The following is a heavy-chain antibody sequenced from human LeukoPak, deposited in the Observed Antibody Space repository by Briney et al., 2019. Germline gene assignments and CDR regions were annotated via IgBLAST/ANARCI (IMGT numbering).Heavy chain of an antibody. D-gene: IGHD3-3*01. CDR3: ATGGPGFLEWLPLDN. CDR1: RFTLSSYP. CDR2: ISNGGGST. Sequence: GGALRLSCAASRFTLSSYPVTWVRQAPGKGPEWVSAISNGGGSTNYADSVKGRFTISRDNPMNTVFLQMNSLRAEDTAVYYCATGGPGFLEWLPLDNWGQGTLATVSS. J-gene: IGHJ4*02. V-gene: IGHV3-23*01.